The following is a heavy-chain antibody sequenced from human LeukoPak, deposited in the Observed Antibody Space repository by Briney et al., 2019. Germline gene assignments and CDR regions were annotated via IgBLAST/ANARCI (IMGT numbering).Heavy chain of an antibody. CDR3: ARDLYSGSYYDDY. J-gene: IGHJ4*02. CDR2: IQFDGSNK. D-gene: IGHD1-26*01. V-gene: IGHV3-30*02. Sequence: GGSLRLSCATSGFTFHNYDMHWVRQAPGKGLEWVAFIQFDGSNKYYADSVKGRFTISRDNSKNTLFLQMNSLRGEDTAVYYCARDLYSGSYYDDYWGQGTLVTVSS. CDR1: GFTFHNYD.